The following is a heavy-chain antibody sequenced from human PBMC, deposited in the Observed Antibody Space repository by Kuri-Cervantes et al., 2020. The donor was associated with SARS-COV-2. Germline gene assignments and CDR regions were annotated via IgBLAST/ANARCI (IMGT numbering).Heavy chain of an antibody. CDR1: GFSFSTYG. CDR2: ISGSGGST. Sequence: GESLKISCAASGFSFSTYGMNWVRQAPGKGLEWVSAISGSGGSTYYADSVKGRFTISRDNSKNTLYLQMNSLRAEDTAVYYCAKDWGYCSSTSCYDNWFDPWGQGTLVTVSS. D-gene: IGHD2-2*01. J-gene: IGHJ5*02. CDR3: AKDWGYCSSTSCYDNWFDP. V-gene: IGHV3-23*01.